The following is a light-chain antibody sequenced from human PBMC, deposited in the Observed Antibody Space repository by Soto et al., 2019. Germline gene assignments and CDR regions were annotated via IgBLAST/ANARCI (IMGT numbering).Light chain of an antibody. V-gene: IGKV3-20*01. Sequence: EIVLTQSPGTLSLSPGERATLSCRASQSVSSSYLAWYQQNPGQAPRLLIYGASSRATGIPDRFRGSGSGTDFTLTISRLEPEDYAVYYCQQYGSSLTVGGGTKVEIK. CDR2: GAS. J-gene: IGKJ4*01. CDR1: QSVSSSY. CDR3: QQYGSSLT.